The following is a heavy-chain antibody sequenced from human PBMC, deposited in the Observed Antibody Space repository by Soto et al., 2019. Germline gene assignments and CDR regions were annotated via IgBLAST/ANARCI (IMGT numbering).Heavy chain of an antibody. Sequence: GGSLRLSCAASGFPFSSYVMSWVRQAPGKGLEWVSGISGGGSNTFYADYVRGRFTISRDNSKNTLLLQMNSLGAEDTAVYYCAKDSNKYSSSLRGRYFDYWGQGIGVTVSS. CDR2: ISGGGSNT. CDR1: GFPFSSYV. D-gene: IGHD6-6*01. J-gene: IGHJ4*02. V-gene: IGHV3-23*01. CDR3: AKDSNKYSSSLRGRYFDY.